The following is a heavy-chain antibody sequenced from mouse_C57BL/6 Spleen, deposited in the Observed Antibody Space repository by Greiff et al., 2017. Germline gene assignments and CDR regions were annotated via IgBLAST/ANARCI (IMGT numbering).Heavy chain of an antibody. V-gene: IGHV14-2*01. Sequence: VQLKESGAELVKPGASVKLSCTASGFNIKDYYMHWVKQRTEQGLAWIGRIDPEDGETKYAPKFQSKATITADTSSNTAYLQLSSLTSEDTAVYYCARGSNYVAMDYWGQGTSVTVSS. CDR2: IDPEDGET. CDR3: ARGSNYVAMDY. CDR1: GFNIKDYY. J-gene: IGHJ4*01. D-gene: IGHD2-5*01.